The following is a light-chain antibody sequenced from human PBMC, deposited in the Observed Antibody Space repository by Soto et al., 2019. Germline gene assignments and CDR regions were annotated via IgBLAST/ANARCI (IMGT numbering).Light chain of an antibody. CDR2: GAS. J-gene: IGKJ4*01. CDR1: QSVRSSE. Sequence: EIVLTQSPGTLSLSPGERATLSCRASQSVRSSELAWYQQKPGQAPRLLIYGASTRATAIPARVSGSGSGTDFTLTISRLEPEDFAVYYCQQYGSSPLTCGGGTKVEFK. CDR3: QQYGSSPLT. V-gene: IGKV3-20*01.